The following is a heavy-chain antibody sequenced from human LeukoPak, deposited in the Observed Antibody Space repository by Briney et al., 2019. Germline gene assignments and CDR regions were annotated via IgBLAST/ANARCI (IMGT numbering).Heavy chain of an antibody. CDR1: GYSFTSYW. CDR2: IYPGDSDT. CDR3: ARLGRGGMATILSYYFDY. D-gene: IGHD5-24*01. Sequence: GESLKISCKGSGYSFTSYWIGWVRQMPGKGLEWMGIIYPGDSDTRYSPSFQGQVTISADKSISTAYLQWSSLKASDTAMYYCARLGRGGMATILSYYFDYWGQGTLVTVSS. V-gene: IGHV5-51*01. J-gene: IGHJ4*02.